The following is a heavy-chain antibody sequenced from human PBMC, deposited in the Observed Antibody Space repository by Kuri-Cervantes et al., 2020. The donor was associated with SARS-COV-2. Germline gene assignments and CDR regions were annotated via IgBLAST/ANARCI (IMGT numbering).Heavy chain of an antibody. CDR1: GYTFTSYY. J-gene: IGHJ6*02. Sequence: ASVNVSCKASGYTFTSYYMHWVRQAPGQGLEWMGIINPSGGSTSYAQKFQGRVTMNRDTSTSTVYMELSSLRSEDTAVYYCARVVPAAINGMDVWGQGTTVTISS. CDR3: ARVVPAAINGMDV. D-gene: IGHD2-2*01. V-gene: IGHV1-46*03. CDR2: INPSGGST.